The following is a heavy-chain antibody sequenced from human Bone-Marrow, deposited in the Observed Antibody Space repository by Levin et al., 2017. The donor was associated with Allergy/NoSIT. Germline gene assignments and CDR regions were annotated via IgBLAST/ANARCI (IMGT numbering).Heavy chain of an antibody. CDR3: VRDGPRFHDAFDF. CDR2: MYNGGSP. CDR1: GGSIGSYF. Sequence: MPGGSLRLSCTVSGGSIGSYFWSWVRQPPGKGLEWIGYMYNGGSPKYNPALQSRVSISVDPSKNQFSLKLRSVTAADTADYFCVRDGPRFHDAFDFWGQGTKVTVSS. J-gene: IGHJ3*01. D-gene: IGHD3-10*01. V-gene: IGHV4-59*01.